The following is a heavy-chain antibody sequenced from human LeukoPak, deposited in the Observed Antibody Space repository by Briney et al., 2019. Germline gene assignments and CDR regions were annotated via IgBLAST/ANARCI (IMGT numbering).Heavy chain of an antibody. CDR1: GFTFSNFA. D-gene: IGHD3-9*01. CDR2: ISYDGTNK. J-gene: IGHJ4*02. V-gene: IGHV3-30*03. Sequence: PGRSLRLSCVASGFTFSNFAMHWVRQTPGKGLEWVTVISYDGTNKFYADSVKGRFTISRDNAKNSLYLQMNSLRAEDTAVYYCARDPRNWGNDILTGYSDYWGQGTLVTVSS. CDR3: ARDPRNWGNDILTGYSDY.